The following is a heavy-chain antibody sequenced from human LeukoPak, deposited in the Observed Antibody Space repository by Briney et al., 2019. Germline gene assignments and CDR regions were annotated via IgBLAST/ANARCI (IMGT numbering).Heavy chain of an antibody. CDR3: AKNGDRGAYCSGGTCYPYYYHYMDV. Sequence: GGSLRLSCAASGFTFSSYSMNWFRQAPGKGLEWVSYISSSGSTIYYADSVKGRFTVSRDNSKNTLYLQMNSLSAEDTAVYYCAKNGDRGAYCSGGTCYPYYYHYMDVWGKGTTVTISS. D-gene: IGHD2-15*01. V-gene: IGHV3-48*01. CDR2: ISSSGSTI. CDR1: GFTFSSYS. J-gene: IGHJ6*03.